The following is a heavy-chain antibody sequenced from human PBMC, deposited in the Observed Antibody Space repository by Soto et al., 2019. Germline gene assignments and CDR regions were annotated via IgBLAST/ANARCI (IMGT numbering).Heavy chain of an antibody. V-gene: IGHV4-39*01. J-gene: IGHJ5*02. D-gene: IGHD6-19*01. CDR1: GGSISSSSYY. CDR3: ARGELIAVAVHWFDP. Sequence: QLQLQESGPGLVKPSETLSLTCTVSGGSISSSSYYWGWIRQPPGKGLEWIGSIYYSGSTYYNPSLKSRVTISVDTSKNQFSLKLSSVTAADTAVYYCARGELIAVAVHWFDPWGQGTLVTVSS. CDR2: IYYSGST.